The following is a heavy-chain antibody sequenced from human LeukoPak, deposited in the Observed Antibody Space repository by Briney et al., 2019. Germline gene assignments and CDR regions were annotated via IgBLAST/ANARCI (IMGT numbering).Heavy chain of an antibody. CDR3: ARGVVVVVAAMYNWFDP. Sequence: GGSLRLSCAASGFTFSSYAMHWVRQAPGKGLEWVAVISYDGSNKYYADSVKGRFTMSRDNAKNSLYLQMNSLRDEDTAVYYCARGVVVVVAAMYNWFDPWGQGTLVTVSS. CDR1: GFTFSSYA. CDR2: ISYDGSNK. J-gene: IGHJ5*02. V-gene: IGHV3-30-3*01. D-gene: IGHD2-15*01.